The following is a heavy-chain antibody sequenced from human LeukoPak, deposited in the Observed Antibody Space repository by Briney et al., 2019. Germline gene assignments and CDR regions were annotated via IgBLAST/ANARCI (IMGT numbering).Heavy chain of an antibody. V-gene: IGHV1-18*01. D-gene: IGHD4-17*01. CDR2: ISAYNGNT. J-gene: IGHJ4*02. Sequence: AAVTVSFTSSAYTFTSYGISWVRQAPGQGKAWMGWISAYNGNTNYAQKLQGRVTMTTDASTSTAYMELRSVRSDDTAVYCCARDRATVTTDGLDYWGQGTLVTVSS. CDR3: ARDRATVTTDGLDY. CDR1: AYTFTSYG.